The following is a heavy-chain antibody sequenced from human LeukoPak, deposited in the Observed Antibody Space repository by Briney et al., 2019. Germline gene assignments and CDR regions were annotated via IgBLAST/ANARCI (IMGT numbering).Heavy chain of an antibody. CDR1: GFSISRSS. V-gene: IGHV3-48*04. Sequence: PGGSLRLSCAASGFSISRSSMNWVRQAPGKVLEWVSYITASSGTIYYGDSVKGRFAISRDNAKNSLYLQMNSLRVEDTAVYYCARDRGVVTAYFDYWGQGTLVTVSS. J-gene: IGHJ4*02. CDR3: ARDRGVVTAYFDY. CDR2: ITASSGTI. D-gene: IGHD2-21*02.